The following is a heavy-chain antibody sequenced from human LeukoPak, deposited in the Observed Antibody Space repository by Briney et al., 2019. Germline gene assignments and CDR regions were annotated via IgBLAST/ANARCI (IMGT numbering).Heavy chain of an antibody. CDR1: GYSISSGYY. Sequence: PSETLSLTCTVSGYSISSGYYWGWIRQPPGKGLEWIGSIYHSGSTYYNPSLKSRVTISVDTSKNQFSLKLSSVTAADTAVYYCASRHYDILTGYPSLLFDFWGQGGLVTVSS. D-gene: IGHD3-9*01. V-gene: IGHV4-38-2*02. J-gene: IGHJ4*02. CDR3: ASRHYDILTGYPSLLFDF. CDR2: IYHSGST.